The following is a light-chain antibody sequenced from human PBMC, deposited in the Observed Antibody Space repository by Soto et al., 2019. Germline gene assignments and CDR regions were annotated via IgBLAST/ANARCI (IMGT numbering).Light chain of an antibody. J-gene: IGKJ1*01. CDR3: QQYNNWPRST. CDR1: QSVSSN. V-gene: IGKV3-15*01. CDR2: GAS. Sequence: EIVMTQSPATLSVSPGERATLSCRASQSVSSNLAWYQQKPGQAPRLLIYGASTRATGIPARFSGSGSGTEFTLTISSLQSXXXXVYYCQQYNNWPRSTFGQGTKVEIK.